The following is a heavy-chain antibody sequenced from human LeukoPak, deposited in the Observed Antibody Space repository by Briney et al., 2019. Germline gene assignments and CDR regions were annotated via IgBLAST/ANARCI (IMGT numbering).Heavy chain of an antibody. J-gene: IGHJ4*02. Sequence: GGCLRLSCAASGFTFRSYAMSWVRETPRKGRGWGSANSVSGGGTYYADSAKGRFTIHRDNSKNTLYLQMNRLRAEDRAVFNFATPQRNYYGSSGFYLRQYYFDYRGQGTLLAVCS. CDR2: NSVSGGGT. D-gene: IGHD3-22*01. CDR1: GFTFRSYA. V-gene: IGHV3-23*01. CDR3: ATPQRNYYGSSGFYLRQYYFDY.